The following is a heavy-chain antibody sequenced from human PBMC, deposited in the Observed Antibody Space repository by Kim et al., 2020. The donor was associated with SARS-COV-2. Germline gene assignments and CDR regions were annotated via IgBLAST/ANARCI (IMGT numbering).Heavy chain of an antibody. J-gene: IGHJ5*02. CDR3: ARSVVVAAYNWFDP. Sequence: GGSLRLSCAASGFTFSSYAMHWVRQAPGKGLEWVAVISYDGSNKYYADSVKGRFTISRDNSKNTLYLQMNSLRAEDTAVYYCARSVVVAAYNWFDPWGQGTLVTVSS. V-gene: IGHV3-30*04. CDR1: GFTFSSYA. CDR2: ISYDGSNK. D-gene: IGHD2-15*01.